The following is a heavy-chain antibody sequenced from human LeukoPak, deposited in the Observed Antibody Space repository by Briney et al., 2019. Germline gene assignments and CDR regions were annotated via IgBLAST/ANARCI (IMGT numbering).Heavy chain of an antibody. Sequence: GESLKISCKGSGYSFTSYWIAWVRQMPGKGLEWVGIIYPGNSGVIYSPSFQGLVTISADKSISTAHLQWASLKASDTAMYYCTRAGNDYDYDYWGQGTLVTVSS. CDR1: GYSFTSYW. D-gene: IGHD1-1*01. V-gene: IGHV5-51*01. CDR3: TRAGNDYDYDY. CDR2: IYPGNSGV. J-gene: IGHJ4*02.